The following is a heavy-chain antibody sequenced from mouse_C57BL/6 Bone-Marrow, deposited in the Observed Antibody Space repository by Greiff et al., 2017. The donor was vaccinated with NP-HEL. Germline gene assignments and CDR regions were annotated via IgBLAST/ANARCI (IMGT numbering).Heavy chain of an antibody. CDR2: IDPSDSYT. Sequence: QVQLQQPGAELVKPGASVKLSCKASGYTFTSYWMQWVKQRPGQGLEWIGEIDPSDSYTNYNQKFKGKATLTVDPSSSTAYMQLSSLTSEDSAVYYCAREDDYDGRDAMDYWGQGTSVTVSS. V-gene: IGHV1-50*01. J-gene: IGHJ4*01. D-gene: IGHD2-4*01. CDR1: GYTFTSYW. CDR3: AREDDYDGRDAMDY.